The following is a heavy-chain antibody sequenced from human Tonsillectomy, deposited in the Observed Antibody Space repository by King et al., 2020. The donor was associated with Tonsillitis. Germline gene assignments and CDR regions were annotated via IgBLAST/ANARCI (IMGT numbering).Heavy chain of an antibody. CDR3: AKDGHNSGYYYSYYYMDV. J-gene: IGHJ6*03. Sequence: VQLVESGGGVVQPGRSLRLSCAASGFTFSGYGMHWVRQAPGKGLEWVAVISYDGSTTYYADSAKGRFTISRDNSRNTLCLQMNSLRAEDTAVYYCAKDGHNSGYYYSYYYMDVWGKGTTVTVSS. CDR1: GFTFSGYG. CDR2: ISYDGSTT. V-gene: IGHV3-30*18. D-gene: IGHD6-19*01.